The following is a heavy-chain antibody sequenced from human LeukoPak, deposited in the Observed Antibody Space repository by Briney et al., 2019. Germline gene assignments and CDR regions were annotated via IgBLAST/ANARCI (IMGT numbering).Heavy chain of an antibody. J-gene: IGHJ4*02. V-gene: IGHV4-34*12. D-gene: IGHD6-13*01. CDR1: GGSLSGFY. CDR2: TIHRGTT. Sequence: SSESLSLTCAVYGGSLSGFYWSWIRQPPGNGLEWIGETIHRGTTSYNPSLKSRLSISVDTSKNQFSLKLSSVTAADTAVYYCARDQGGFGYSSSRDNYFDYWGQGTLVTVSS. CDR3: ARDQGGFGYSSSRDNYFDY.